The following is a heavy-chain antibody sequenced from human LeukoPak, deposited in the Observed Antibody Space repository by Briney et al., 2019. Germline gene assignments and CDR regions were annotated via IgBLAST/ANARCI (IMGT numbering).Heavy chain of an antibody. CDR1: GDSVSSNSAA. D-gene: IGHD7-27*01. CDR2: TYYRSKWYN. CDR3: TRECDLGTPVAYLDY. J-gene: IGHJ4*02. V-gene: IGHV6-1*01. Sequence: SQTLSLTCAISGDSVSSNSAAWNWIRQSPSRGLEWLGRTYYRSKWYNNYAISVKSRITINPDTSKNQFSLQLNAVTPEDTAVYYGTRECDLGTPVAYLDYWGQGTPVTVSS.